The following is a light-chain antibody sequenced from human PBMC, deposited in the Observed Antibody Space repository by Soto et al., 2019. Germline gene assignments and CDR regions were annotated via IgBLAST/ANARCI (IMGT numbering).Light chain of an antibody. CDR2: DTS. CDR1: ESVSR. J-gene: IGKJ2*01. CDR3: QQRDT. Sequence: EIVLTQSPATLSLSPGESATLSSRASESVSRLAWYQHKPGQAPRLFMYDTSNRATGIPARFSGSGSGTDFTLTISSLEPEDFAICYCQQRDTFGLGTKLEIK. V-gene: IGKV3-11*01.